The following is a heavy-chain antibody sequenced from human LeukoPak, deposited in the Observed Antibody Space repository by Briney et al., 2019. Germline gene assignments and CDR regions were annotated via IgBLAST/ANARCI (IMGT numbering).Heavy chain of an antibody. D-gene: IGHD2-2*01. CDR1: TFTFSDYG. J-gene: IGHJ6*03. CDR3: AKDTVYCSSTSCPADYYYYYYMDV. CDR2: IRYDGTKT. V-gene: IGHV3-30*02. Sequence: GGSLRLSCIGSTFTFSDYGMHWVRQAPGKGLEWVAFIRYDGTKTYYADSAKGRFTISRDNSKNTLYLEMNSLRAEDTAVYYCAKDTVYCSSTSCPADYYYYYYMDVWGKGTTVTVSS.